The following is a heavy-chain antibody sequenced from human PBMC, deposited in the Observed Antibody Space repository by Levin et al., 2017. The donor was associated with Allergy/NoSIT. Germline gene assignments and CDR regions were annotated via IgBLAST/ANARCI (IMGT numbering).Heavy chain of an antibody. Sequence: GGSLRLSCAASGFTVSSNYMSWVRQAPGKGLEWVSVIYSGGSTYYADSVKGRFTISRDNSKNTLYLQMNSLRAEDTAVYYCARDLYYYGMDVWGQGTTVTVSS. V-gene: IGHV3-53*01. CDR2: IYSGGST. J-gene: IGHJ6*02. CDR3: ARDLYYYGMDV. CDR1: GFTVSSNY.